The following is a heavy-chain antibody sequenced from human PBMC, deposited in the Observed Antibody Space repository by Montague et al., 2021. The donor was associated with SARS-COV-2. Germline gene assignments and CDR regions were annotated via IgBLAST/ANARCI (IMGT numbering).Heavy chain of an antibody. CDR1: GGSISSYY. J-gene: IGHJ2*01. D-gene: IGHD5-12*01. CDR2: IYYSGST. Sequence: SETLSLTCTVSGGSISSYYWNWIRQSPGKGLEWIGYIYYSGSTKYNPSDKSGVTMLVDTSKRQMSLRLNSVTAADTAVYYCAGDRGRFWHFDLWGRGTLVTVSS. CDR3: AGDRGRFWHFDL. V-gene: IGHV4-59*01.